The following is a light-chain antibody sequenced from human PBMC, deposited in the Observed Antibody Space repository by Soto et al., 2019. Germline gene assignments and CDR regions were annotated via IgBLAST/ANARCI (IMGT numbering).Light chain of an antibody. V-gene: IGLV2-23*01. J-gene: IGLJ1*01. Sequence: QSALTQPASVSGSPGQSITISCTGTSSDVGSYNLVSWYQQHPGKAPKLMIYEGSKRPSGVSNRFSGSKSGNTASLTISGLQAADEADYYCCSDAGSSTYVFGTGTKLTVL. CDR2: EGS. CDR1: SSDVGSYNL. CDR3: CSDAGSSTYV.